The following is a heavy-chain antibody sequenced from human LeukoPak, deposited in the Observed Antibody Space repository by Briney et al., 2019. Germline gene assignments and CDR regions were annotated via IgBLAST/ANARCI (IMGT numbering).Heavy chain of an antibody. CDR3: ARHEWELLFHYYYMDV. CDR1: GFTFSSYW. CDR2: IKQDGSEK. Sequence: HPGGSLRLSCAASGFTFSSYWMSWVRQAPGKGLEWVVNIKQDGSEKYYVDSVKGRFTISRDNAKNSLYLQMNSLRAEDTAVYYCARHEWELLFHYYYMDVWGKGTTVTVSS. D-gene: IGHD1-26*01. V-gene: IGHV3-7*01. J-gene: IGHJ6*03.